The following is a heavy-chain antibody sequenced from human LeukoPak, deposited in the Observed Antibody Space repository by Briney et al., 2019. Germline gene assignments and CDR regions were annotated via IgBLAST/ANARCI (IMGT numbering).Heavy chain of an antibody. CDR1: GFTFSSYT. CDR3: ARYCGSTSCSSFSSYFGMDV. J-gene: IGHJ6*02. D-gene: IGHD2-2*01. Sequence: GGSLRLSCAASGFTFSSYTMAWVRQAPGKGLEWGSLISASGTTYNADSVKGRFTISTDSSKNTLYLQMNSLRAEDTARYYCARYCGSTSCSSFSSYFGMDVWGLGTTVTVSS. V-gene: IGHV3-23*01. CDR2: ISASGTT.